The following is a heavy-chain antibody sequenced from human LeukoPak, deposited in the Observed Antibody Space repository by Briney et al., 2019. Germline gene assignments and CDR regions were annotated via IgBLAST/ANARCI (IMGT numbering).Heavy chain of an antibody. CDR3: ATGVDIVATTPHSDY. D-gene: IGHD5-12*01. V-gene: IGHV1-24*01. J-gene: IGHJ4*02. Sequence: GASVKVSCKVSGYTLTELSMHWVRQAPGKGLEWMGGFDPEDGETIYAQKFQGRVTMTEDTSTDTAYMELSSLRSEDTAVYYCATGVDIVATTPHSDYWGQGTLVTVSS. CDR2: FDPEDGET. CDR1: GYTLTELS.